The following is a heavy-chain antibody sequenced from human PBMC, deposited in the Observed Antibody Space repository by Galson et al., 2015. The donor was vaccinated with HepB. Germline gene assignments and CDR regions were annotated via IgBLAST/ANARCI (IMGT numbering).Heavy chain of an antibody. CDR3: VKGRGSSARPIDY. CDR1: GFSFSEYS. J-gene: IGHJ4*02. D-gene: IGHD6-19*01. V-gene: IGHV3-48*04. Sequence: SLRLSCAASGFSFSEYSMSWVRRTPVKGLEWVSYISSRSSAIDYADSVKGRFTISRDNDKNSVFLQMNSLRPDDTAVYYCVKGRGSSARPIDYWGQGTQVTVSS. CDR2: ISSRSSAI.